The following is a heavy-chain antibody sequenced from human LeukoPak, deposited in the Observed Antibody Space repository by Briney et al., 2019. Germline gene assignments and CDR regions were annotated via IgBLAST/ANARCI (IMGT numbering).Heavy chain of an antibody. V-gene: IGHV1-69*01. CDR2: IIPIFGTA. D-gene: IGHD4-17*01. CDR3: AREGNYGDYTLGY. CDR1: GGTFSSYA. Sequence: GASVKVSCKASGGTFSSYAISWVRQAPGQGLEWMGGIIPIFGTANYAQKFQGRVTITADESTSTAYMELSSLRSEDTAVYYCAREGNYGDYTLGYRGQGTLVTVSS. J-gene: IGHJ4*02.